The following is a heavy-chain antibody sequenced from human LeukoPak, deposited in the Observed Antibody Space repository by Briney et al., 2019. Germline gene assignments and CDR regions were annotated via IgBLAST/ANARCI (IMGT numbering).Heavy chain of an antibody. V-gene: IGHV3-48*01. D-gene: IGHD2-15*01. Sequence: GGSLRLSCAASGFSFSDYSMNWVRQAPGKGLEWLSYISPSGSTIYYADSVRGRFTISRDNSKNTLYLQMNSLRAEDTAVYYCAKTSVGEGRIIASGYFDKWGQGTLVTVSS. J-gene: IGHJ4*02. CDR2: ISPSGSTI. CDR3: AKTSVGEGRIIASGYFDK. CDR1: GFSFSDYS.